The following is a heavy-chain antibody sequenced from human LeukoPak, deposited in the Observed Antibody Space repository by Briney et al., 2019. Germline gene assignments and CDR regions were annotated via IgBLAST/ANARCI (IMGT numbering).Heavy chain of an antibody. Sequence: GGSLRLSCAASGFTFSSYAMHWVRQAPGKGLEWVAVISYDGSNKYYADSVKGRFTISRDNSKNTLYLQMNSLRAEDTAVYYCARVASSSWYYFDYWGQGTLVTVSS. CDR3: ARVASSSWYYFDY. J-gene: IGHJ4*02. CDR2: ISYDGSNK. CDR1: GFTFSSYA. V-gene: IGHV3-30-3*01. D-gene: IGHD6-13*01.